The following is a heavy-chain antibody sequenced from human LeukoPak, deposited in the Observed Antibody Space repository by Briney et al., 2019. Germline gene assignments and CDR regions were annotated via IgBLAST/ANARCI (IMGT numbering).Heavy chain of an antibody. Sequence: PGGSLRLSCAASGFTFTRFWMSWVRQAPGKGLEWVANIKQDGSEKYYVDSVKGRFTISRDNAKNSLYLQMSSLRVEDTAVYYCARDPLAVDGDRDHWGQGTLVTVSS. V-gene: IGHV3-7*01. CDR2: IKQDGSEK. D-gene: IGHD6-13*01. J-gene: IGHJ4*02. CDR3: ARDPLAVDGDRDH. CDR1: GFTFTRFW.